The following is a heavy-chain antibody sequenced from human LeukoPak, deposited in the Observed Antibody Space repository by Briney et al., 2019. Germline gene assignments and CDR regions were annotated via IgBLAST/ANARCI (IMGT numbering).Heavy chain of an antibody. V-gene: IGHV3-20*04. CDR2: INWNGGRT. J-gene: IGHJ6*03. CDR3: ASEHSGYDFPGRDYYYMDV. Sequence: GGSLRLSCAASGFIFDDYGMSWVRQVPGKGLEWVSGINWNGGRTGYADSVKGRFTISRDSAKNSLYLQMNSLRAEDTAVYYCASEHSGYDFPGRDYYYMDVWGKGTTVTVSS. CDR1: GFIFDDYG. D-gene: IGHD5-12*01.